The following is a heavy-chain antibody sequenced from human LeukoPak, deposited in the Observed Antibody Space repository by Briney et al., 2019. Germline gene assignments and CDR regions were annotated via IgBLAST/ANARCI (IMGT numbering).Heavy chain of an antibody. Sequence: ASVKVSCKASEYIFTSYYIHWVRQAPGQGLEWMGIMNPSSDSTNYAQKFQGRVTMTRDMSTRTVYMELSSLRSEDTAVYYCARASGSYYGLRNFFDYWGQGTLVTVSS. CDR1: EYIFTSYY. J-gene: IGHJ4*02. D-gene: IGHD1-26*01. CDR3: ARASGSYYGLRNFFDY. CDR2: MNPSSDST. V-gene: IGHV1-46*01.